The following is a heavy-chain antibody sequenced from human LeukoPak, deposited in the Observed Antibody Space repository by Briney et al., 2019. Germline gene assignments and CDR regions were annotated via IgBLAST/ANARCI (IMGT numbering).Heavy chain of an antibody. CDR3: ARDGFLTSPPDY. J-gene: IGHJ4*02. V-gene: IGHV3-23*01. CDR2: VRGIIITT. D-gene: IGHD3-10*01. CDR1: GFTFSSYA. Sequence: GGSLRLSCAASGFTFSSYAMTWVRQAPGKGLEWVSLVRGIIITTYYADSVKGRFTISRDNSKNTLYLQMNSLRAEDTAVYYCARDGFLTSPPDYWGQGTLVTVSS.